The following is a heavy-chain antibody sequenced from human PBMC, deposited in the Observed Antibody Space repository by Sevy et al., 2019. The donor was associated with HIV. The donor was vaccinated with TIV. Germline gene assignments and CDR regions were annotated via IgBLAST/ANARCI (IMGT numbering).Heavy chain of an antibody. V-gene: IGHV4-59*08. CDR3: SRGAVVIGTAATPVLDF. CDR2: IYNNIGST. J-gene: IGHJ4*02. D-gene: IGHD2-2*01. CDR1: DDSINGYY. Sequence: SETLSLTCSVSDDSINGYYWSWIRQPPGKGLEWIGYIYNNIGSTSYNPSLTSRVTISVDTSKNHFYLKLTSLTAADTAIYYCSRGAVVIGTAATPVLDFWGLGSLVTVSS.